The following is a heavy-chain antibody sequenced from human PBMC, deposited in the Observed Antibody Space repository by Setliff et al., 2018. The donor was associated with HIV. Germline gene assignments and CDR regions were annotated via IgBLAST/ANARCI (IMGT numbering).Heavy chain of an antibody. V-gene: IGHV3-23*01. CDR3: AKDPAGSITMIVVVKNP. CDR1: RFIFKSFG. CDR2: IIASGGTT. J-gene: IGHJ5*02. Sequence: PGGSLRLSCGASRFIFKSFGMSWVRQAPGKGLEWVSTIIASGGTTYYADSVKGRFTISRDNSKNTLWLQMNSLRAEDTAVYYCAKDPAGSITMIVVVKNPWGQGTLVTVSS. D-gene: IGHD3-22*01.